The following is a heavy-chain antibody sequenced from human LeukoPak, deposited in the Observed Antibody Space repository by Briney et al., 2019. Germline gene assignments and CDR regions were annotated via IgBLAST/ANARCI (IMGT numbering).Heavy chain of an antibody. V-gene: IGHV3-49*04. D-gene: IGHD3-10*01. J-gene: IGHJ6*02. CDR3: TRGEGAALLWFGELFDTYYYGMDV. Sequence: GGSLRLSCAASGFTFSSYWMSWVRQAPGKGLEWVGFIRSKAYGGTTEYAASVKGRFTISRDDSKSIAYLQMNSLKTEDTAVYYCTRGEGAALLWFGELFDTYYYGMDVWGQGTTVTVCS. CDR1: GFTFSSYW. CDR2: IRSKAYGGTT.